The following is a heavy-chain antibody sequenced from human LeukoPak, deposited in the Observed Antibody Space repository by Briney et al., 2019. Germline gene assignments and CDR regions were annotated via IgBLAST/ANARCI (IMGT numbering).Heavy chain of an antibody. D-gene: IGHD6-13*01. V-gene: IGHV4-39*01. CDR3: ARRLAGTEDY. CDR1: GGSISSSNYY. CDR2: FYYRGST. Sequence: SETLSLTCTVSGGSISSSNYYWGWIRQPPGRGLEWIGSFYYRGSTYYNPSLRSRVTISVDTPKNQFSLRLSSVTATDTAVYYCARRLAGTEDYWGQGTLVTVSS. J-gene: IGHJ4*02.